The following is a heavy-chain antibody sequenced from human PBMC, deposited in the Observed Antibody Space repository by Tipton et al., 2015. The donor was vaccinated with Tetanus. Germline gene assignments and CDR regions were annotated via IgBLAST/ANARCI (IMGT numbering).Heavy chain of an antibody. CDR1: GGSISSSSYY. D-gene: IGHD6-13*01. J-gene: IGHJ3*02. CDR3: ARLHSSHDAFDI. Sequence: TLSLTCTVSGGSISSSSYYWGWIRQPPGKGLEWIGSIYYSGSTYYNPSLKSRVTISVDTSKNQFSLKLSSVTAADTAVYYYARLHSSHDAFDIWGQGTMVTVSS. CDR2: IYYSGST. V-gene: IGHV4-39*01.